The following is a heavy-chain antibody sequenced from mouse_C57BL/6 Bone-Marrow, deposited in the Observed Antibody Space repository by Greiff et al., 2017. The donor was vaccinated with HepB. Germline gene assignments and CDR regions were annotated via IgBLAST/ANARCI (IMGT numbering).Heavy chain of an antibody. J-gene: IGHJ3*01. CDR1: GYTFTSYW. CDR2: INPSSGYT. Sequence: QVHVKQSGAELAKPGASVKLSCKASGYTFTSYWMHWVKQRPGQGLEWIGYINPSSGYTKYNQKFKDKATLTADKSSSTAYMQLSSLTYEDSAVYYCARRLLRDWFAYWGQGTLVTVSA. D-gene: IGHD2-3*01. CDR3: ARRLLRDWFAY. V-gene: IGHV1-7*01.